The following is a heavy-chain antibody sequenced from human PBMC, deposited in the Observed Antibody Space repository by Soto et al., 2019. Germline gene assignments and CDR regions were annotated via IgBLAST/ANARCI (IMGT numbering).Heavy chain of an antibody. CDR1: GYSFTSYG. Sequence: ASVKVSCKASGYSFTSYGSSWVRQAPGQGLEWMGWISAYNGNTNYAQKLQGRVTMTTDTSTSTAYMELRSLRSDDTAVYYCARALNYYDSSGPFDYWGQGTLVTVSS. CDR2: ISAYNGNT. V-gene: IGHV1-18*01. J-gene: IGHJ4*02. CDR3: ARALNYYDSSGPFDY. D-gene: IGHD3-22*01.